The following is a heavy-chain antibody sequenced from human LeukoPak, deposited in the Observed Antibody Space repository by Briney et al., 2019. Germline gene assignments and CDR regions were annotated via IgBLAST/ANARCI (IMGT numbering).Heavy chain of an antibody. CDR2: INTNTGNP. J-gene: IGHJ6*02. D-gene: IGHD6-13*01. Sequence: GASVKVSCKASGYTFTSYAMNWVRQAPGQGLEWMGWINTNTGNPTYAQGFTGRFVFSLDTSVSTAYLQISSLKAEDTAVYYCARGGSSWSHYYYYGMDVWGQGTTVTVSS. V-gene: IGHV7-4-1*02. CDR3: ARGGSSWSHYYYYGMDV. CDR1: GYTFTSYA.